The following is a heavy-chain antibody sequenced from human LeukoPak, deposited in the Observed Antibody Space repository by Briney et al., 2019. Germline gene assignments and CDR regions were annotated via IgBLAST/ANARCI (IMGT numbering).Heavy chain of an antibody. J-gene: IGHJ6*03. Sequence: SQTLSLTCAVSGGSISSGGYSWSWIRQPPGRGLEWIGYIYYSGSTNYNPSLKSRVTIFVDTSKNQFSLNLSPVTAADTAVYYCARGAYYMDVWGKGTTVTVSS. CDR3: ARGAYYMDV. CDR2: IYYSGST. CDR1: GGSISSGGYS. V-gene: IGHV4-30-4*07.